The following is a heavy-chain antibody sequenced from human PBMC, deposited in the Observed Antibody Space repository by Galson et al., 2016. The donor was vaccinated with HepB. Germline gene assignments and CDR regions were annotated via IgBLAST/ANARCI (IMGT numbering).Heavy chain of an antibody. CDR1: GFTFSSYA. Sequence: SLRLSCAAAGFTFSSYAMSWVRQAPGKGLEWVSSISNTGGSIYYAGSVKGRFTISRDSSKSTLYLQMNSLRAEDTDVYYCAKENAYCSGCSCAFDYWGQGTLVTVSS. CDR3: AKENAYCSGCSCAFDY. J-gene: IGHJ4*02. D-gene: IGHD2-15*01. CDR2: ISNTGGSI. V-gene: IGHV3-23*01.